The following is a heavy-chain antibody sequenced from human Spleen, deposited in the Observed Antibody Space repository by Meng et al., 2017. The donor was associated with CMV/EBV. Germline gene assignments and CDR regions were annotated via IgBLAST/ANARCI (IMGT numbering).Heavy chain of an antibody. V-gene: IGHV4-34*01. J-gene: IGHJ5*02. CDR3: ARGVRGRWLRFDP. CDR2: ISHSGNT. Sequence: CPVYGGSFSDYYWNWIRQPPGKGLEWIGEISHSGNTNYNPSLKSRITISVDASKNEFSLKLNSVTTADTAVYYCARGVRGRWLRFDPWGQGTLVTVSS. CDR1: GGSFSDYY. D-gene: IGHD1-26*01.